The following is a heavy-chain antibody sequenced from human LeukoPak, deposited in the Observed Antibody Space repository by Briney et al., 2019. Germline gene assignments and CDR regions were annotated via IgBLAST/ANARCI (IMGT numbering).Heavy chain of an antibody. Sequence: SETLSLTCTVSGGSISSSSYYWGWIRQPAGKGLEWIGRIYTSGSTNYNPSLKSRVTISVDTSKNQFSLKLSSVTAADTAVYYCARGLLGGAFDIWGQGTMVTVSS. J-gene: IGHJ3*02. CDR1: GGSISSSSYY. D-gene: IGHD3-16*01. CDR2: IYTSGST. V-gene: IGHV4-61*02. CDR3: ARGLLGGAFDI.